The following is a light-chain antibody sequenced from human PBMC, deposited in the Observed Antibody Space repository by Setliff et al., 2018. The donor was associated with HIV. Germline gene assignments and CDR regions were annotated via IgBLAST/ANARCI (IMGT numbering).Light chain of an antibody. Sequence: ALSQPRSVSGSPGQSVTISCTGTSSDVGAYNYVSWYQQHPGKAPKLMICDVSKRPSGVPDRFSASKSGNTASPTISGLQAEDEADYYCCSYAGSYNWVFGGGTKVTVL. V-gene: IGLV2-11*01. CDR3: CSYAGSYNWV. CDR1: SSDVGAYNY. CDR2: DVS. J-gene: IGLJ3*02.